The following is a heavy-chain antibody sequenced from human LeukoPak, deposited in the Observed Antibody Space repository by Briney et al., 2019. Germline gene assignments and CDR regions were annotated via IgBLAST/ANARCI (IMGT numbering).Heavy chain of an antibody. D-gene: IGHD6-13*01. CDR2: IFYSGST. CDR1: GGSISSYF. J-gene: IGHJ3*02. V-gene: IGHV4-59*01. Sequence: SQTLSLTCAVSGGSISSYFWSWIRQPPGKGLEYLGHIFYSGSTNYSPSLKSRVTISIDKSKKQFSLKLRSVTAADTAVYYCASNAAAAAGDALDIWGQGTMVTVSS. CDR3: ASNAAAAAGDALDI.